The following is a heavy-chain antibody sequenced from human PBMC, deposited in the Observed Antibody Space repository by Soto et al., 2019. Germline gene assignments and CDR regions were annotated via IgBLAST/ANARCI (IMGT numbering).Heavy chain of an antibody. Sequence: SETLSLTCTVSGGSVSSGSYYRSWIRQPPGKGLEWIGYIYYSGSTNYNPSLKSRVTISVDTSKNQFSLKLSSVTAADTAVYYCARDRDYGGNSGGYNWFDPWGQGTLVTVSS. CDR3: ARDRDYGGNSGGYNWFDP. CDR2: IYYSGST. CDR1: GGSVSSGSYY. D-gene: IGHD4-17*01. J-gene: IGHJ5*02. V-gene: IGHV4-61*01.